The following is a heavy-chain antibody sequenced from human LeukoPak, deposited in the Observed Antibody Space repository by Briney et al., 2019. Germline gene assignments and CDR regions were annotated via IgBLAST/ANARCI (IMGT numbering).Heavy chain of an antibody. V-gene: IGHV3-23*01. Sequence: GGSLRLSCEASGFTFSSYAMSWVRQAPGKGLEWVSGISTNGGSTSYADSVKGRLTISRDNPRNMLYMEMNGLRAEDTAVYYCSVVHRYYDGSGYWVQWGQGTLVTVSS. CDR1: GFTFSSYA. J-gene: IGHJ4*02. CDR3: SVVHRYYDGSGYWVQ. CDR2: ISTNGGST. D-gene: IGHD3-22*01.